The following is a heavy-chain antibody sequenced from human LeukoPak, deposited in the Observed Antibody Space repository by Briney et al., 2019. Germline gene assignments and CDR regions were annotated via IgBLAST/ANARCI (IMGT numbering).Heavy chain of an antibody. CDR1: GFTLSSNW. CDR2: INGVGSST. Sequence: GGSLRLSCVASGFTLSSNWMHWVRQAPGKGLVWLSRINGVGSSTPYEDSVKGRFTISRDYAKNSLYLQLNSLRAEDTAVYYCARRGYSSSWYKEGFFDFWGQGTLVIVSS. D-gene: IGHD6-13*01. CDR3: ARRGYSSSWYKEGFFDF. V-gene: IGHV3-74*01. J-gene: IGHJ4*02.